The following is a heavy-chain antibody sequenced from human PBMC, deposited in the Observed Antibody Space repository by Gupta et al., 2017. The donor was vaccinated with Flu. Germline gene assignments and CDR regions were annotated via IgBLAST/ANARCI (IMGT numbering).Heavy chain of an antibody. J-gene: IGHJ4*02. V-gene: IGHV1-69-2*01. CDR3: ATIQWLAFDY. CDR2: VDPEDGET. D-gene: IGHD5-12*01. CDR1: GYTFTDYY. Sequence: EFQLVQPVAGGKKPGATVNSSCKVSGYTFTDYYMHWVQQAPGKGLEWMRLVDPEDGETIYAEKFQGRVTITADTSTDTAYMELSSLRSEDTAVYDCATIQWLAFDYGCQGTLVTVSS.